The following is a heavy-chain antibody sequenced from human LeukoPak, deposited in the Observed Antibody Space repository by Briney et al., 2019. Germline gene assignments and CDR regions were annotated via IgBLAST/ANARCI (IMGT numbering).Heavy chain of an antibody. V-gene: IGHV3-11*04. Sequence: GGSLRLSCAASGFTFSDYYMSWIRQAPGKGLDWVSYISSGGGSIYYADSVKGRFTISRDNAENSLYLQMNSLRAEETAVYYCARVASSGWYPLDYWGQGTLVTVSS. CDR1: GFTFSDYY. CDR3: ARVASSGWYPLDY. CDR2: ISSGGGSI. J-gene: IGHJ4*02. D-gene: IGHD6-19*01.